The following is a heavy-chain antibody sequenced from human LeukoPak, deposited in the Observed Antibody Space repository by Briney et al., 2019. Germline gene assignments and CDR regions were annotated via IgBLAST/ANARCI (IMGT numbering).Heavy chain of an antibody. CDR3: ARVSSSWYYFDY. D-gene: IGHD6-13*01. V-gene: IGHV1-18*04. CDR2: ISAYNGNT. J-gene: IGHJ4*02. Sequence: EASVKVSCKASGYTFTSYGISWVRQAPGQGLEWTGWISAYNGNTNYAQKLQGRVIMTTDTSTSTAYMELRSLRSDDTAVYYCARVSSSWYYFDYWGQGTLVTVSS. CDR1: GYTFTSYG.